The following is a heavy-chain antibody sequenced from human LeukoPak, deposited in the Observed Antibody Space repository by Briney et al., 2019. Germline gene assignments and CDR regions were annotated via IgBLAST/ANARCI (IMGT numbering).Heavy chain of an antibody. CDR2: ISYDGSNK. CDR1: GFTFSSYA. Sequence: GGSLRLSCAASGFTFSSYAMHWVRQAPGKGLEWVAVISYDGSNKYYADSVKGRFTISRDNSKNTLYLQMNSLGAEDTAVYYCARDLPNPMVRGVNYYYGMDVWGQGTTVTVSS. J-gene: IGHJ6*02. V-gene: IGHV3-30-3*01. D-gene: IGHD3-10*01. CDR3: ARDLPNPMVRGVNYYYGMDV.